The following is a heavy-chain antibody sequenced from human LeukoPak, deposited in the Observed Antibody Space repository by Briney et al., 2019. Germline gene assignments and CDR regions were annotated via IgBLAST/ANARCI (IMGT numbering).Heavy chain of an antibody. CDR1: GYTFTGYY. J-gene: IGHJ4*02. CDR2: INPNSGGT. V-gene: IGHV1-2*02. CDR3: ARGSKVLVAGKGIDY. Sequence: GASVKVSCKASGYTFTGYYMHWVRQAPGQGLEWMGWINPNSGGTNYAQKFQGRVTMTRDTSISTAYMELSSLRSEDTAVYYCARGSKVLVAGKGIDYWGQGTLVTVSS. D-gene: IGHD6-19*01.